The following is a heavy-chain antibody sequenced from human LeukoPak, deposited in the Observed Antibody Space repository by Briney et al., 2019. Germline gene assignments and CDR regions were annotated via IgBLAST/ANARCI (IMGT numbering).Heavy chain of an antibody. V-gene: IGHV3-23*01. CDR1: GFTFSSYA. Sequence: PGGSLRLSCAASGFTFSSYAMSWVRQAPGKGLEWVSGLSGSGDTTYYADSVKGRFTISRDNSKNTLYLQMNSLRAEDTAVYYCAKDFGDCSDGVCYGKPFDYWGQGTLVTVSS. D-gene: IGHD2-8*01. J-gene: IGHJ4*02. CDR2: LSGSGDTT. CDR3: AKDFGDCSDGVCYGKPFDY.